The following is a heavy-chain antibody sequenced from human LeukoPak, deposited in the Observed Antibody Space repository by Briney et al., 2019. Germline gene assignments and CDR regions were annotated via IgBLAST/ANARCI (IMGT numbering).Heavy chain of an antibody. Sequence: ASVKVSCKASGYTFTSYGISWVRQAPGQGLEWMGWINTKSGSTNYAQKFQGRVTMTRDTSISTTYMDLSRLRSDDTAVYYCATSLYGGNLLNYWGQGTLVTVSS. CDR2: INTKSGST. D-gene: IGHD4/OR15-4a*01. J-gene: IGHJ4*02. V-gene: IGHV1-2*02. CDR3: ATSLYGGNLLNY. CDR1: GYTFTSYG.